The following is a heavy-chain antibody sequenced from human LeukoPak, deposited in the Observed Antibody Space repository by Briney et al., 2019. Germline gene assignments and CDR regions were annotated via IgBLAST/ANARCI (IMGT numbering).Heavy chain of an antibody. J-gene: IGHJ4*02. CDR2: ISGSGGST. CDR1: GFTFSSYA. V-gene: IGHV3-23*01. Sequence: GGSLRLSCAASGFTFSSYAMSWVRQAPGKGLEWVSGISGSGGSTYYADSVKGRFTISRDNSKNTLYLQMNSLRAEDTAVYCCAKDLYSFGPFDYWGQGTLVTVSS. CDR3: AKDLYSFGPFDY. D-gene: IGHD5-18*01.